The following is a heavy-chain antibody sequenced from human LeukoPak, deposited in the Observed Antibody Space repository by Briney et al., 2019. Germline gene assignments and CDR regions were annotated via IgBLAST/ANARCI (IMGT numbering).Heavy chain of an antibody. V-gene: IGHV4-39*07. CDR1: GGSISSSSYY. Sequence: SETLSLTCTVSGGSISSSSYYWGWIRQPPGKGLEWIGSIYYSGSTYYNPSLKSRVTISVDTSKNQFSLKLSFVTAADTAVYYCARGISQQSGLFDYWGQGTLVTVSS. D-gene: IGHD6-13*01. J-gene: IGHJ4*02. CDR3: ARGISQQSGLFDY. CDR2: IYYSGST.